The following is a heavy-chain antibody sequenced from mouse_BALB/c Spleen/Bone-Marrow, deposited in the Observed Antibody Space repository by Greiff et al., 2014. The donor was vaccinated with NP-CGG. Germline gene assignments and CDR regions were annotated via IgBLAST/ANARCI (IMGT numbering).Heavy chain of an antibody. V-gene: IGHV2-9*02. CDR3: ARAQLGCFAY. D-gene: IGHD4-1*02. Sequence: VQLQQSGPGLVAPSQSLSITCTVSGFSLTSYGVHWVRQPPGKGLEWPGVIWAGGSTNYNSALMSRLSISKDNSKSQVFLKMNSLQTDDTAMYYCARAQLGCFAYWGQGTLVTVSA. CDR2: IWAGGST. J-gene: IGHJ3*01. CDR1: GFSLTSYG.